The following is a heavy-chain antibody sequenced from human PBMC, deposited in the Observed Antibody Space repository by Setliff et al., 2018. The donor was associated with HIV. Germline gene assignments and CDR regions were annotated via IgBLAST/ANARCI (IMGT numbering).Heavy chain of an antibody. CDR2: IETTGTV. J-gene: IGHJ4*01. D-gene: IGHD2-2*01. CDR1: GDSIRSQF. CDR3: ARGLSSQTYWGTRPLGLDY. Sequence: SETLSLTCTLSGDSIRSQFWTWIRQTPGKGLEWIASIETTGTVNYSPSLKSRVSISLDTSKRQFSLTMTSVTAADTAVYYCARGLSSQTYWGTRPLGLDYWGQGSLVTVSS. V-gene: IGHV4-4*08.